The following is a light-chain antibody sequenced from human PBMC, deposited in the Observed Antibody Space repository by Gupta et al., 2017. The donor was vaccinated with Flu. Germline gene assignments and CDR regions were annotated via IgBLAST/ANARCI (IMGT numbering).Light chain of an antibody. J-gene: IGLJ3*02. CDR2: DDD. CDR3: QVWDPSTDNWL. V-gene: IGLV3-21*01. Sequence: TAIIAVWCTNIGSENVRWYHQTPSQAPLLLLYDDDSRLSGIPERFSGSNYATTATFTTIRVEAGDEADYYCQVWDPSTDNWLFGAGTTLTVL. CDR1: NIGSEN.